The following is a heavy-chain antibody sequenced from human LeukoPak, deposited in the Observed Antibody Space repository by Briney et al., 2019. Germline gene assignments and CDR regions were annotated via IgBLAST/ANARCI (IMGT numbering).Heavy chain of an antibody. D-gene: IGHD4-23*01. CDR1: GFTFSSTS. CDR3: ARGGFTVVTYDY. V-gene: IGHV3-21*01. J-gene: IGHJ4*02. CDR2: ISSGSSYI. Sequence: PGGSLRLSCAASGFTFSSTSMNWVRQAPGKGLEWVSSISSGSSYIFYADSVKGRFTISRDNAKNSLYLQMNSLRAEDTAVYYCARGGFTVVTYDYWGQGTLVTVSS.